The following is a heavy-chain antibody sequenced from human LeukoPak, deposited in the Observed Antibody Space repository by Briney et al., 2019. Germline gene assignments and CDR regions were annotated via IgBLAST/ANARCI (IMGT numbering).Heavy chain of an antibody. Sequence: ASVKASCKASGGTLSSYAISWVRQAPGQGLEWMGGIIPIFGTANYAQKFQGRVTITADESTSTAYMELSSLRSEDTAVYYCARAYQLLSSHPIWFDPWGQGTLVTVSS. D-gene: IGHD2-2*01. CDR1: GGTLSSYA. V-gene: IGHV1-69*13. J-gene: IGHJ5*02. CDR3: ARAYQLLSSHPIWFDP. CDR2: IIPIFGTA.